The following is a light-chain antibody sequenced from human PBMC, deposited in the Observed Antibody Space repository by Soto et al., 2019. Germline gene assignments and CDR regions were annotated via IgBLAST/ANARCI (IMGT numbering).Light chain of an antibody. Sequence: EILLTQSPGTLSLSPGERATLSCRASQSVGSSLAWYQQKTGQAPRLLISGASSRATGIPDRFSGSGSETDFTLTISRLEPEDFALYYCQQYGSSPVTFGQGTRLEIK. CDR1: QSVGSS. J-gene: IGKJ5*01. CDR3: QQYGSSPVT. CDR2: GAS. V-gene: IGKV3-20*01.